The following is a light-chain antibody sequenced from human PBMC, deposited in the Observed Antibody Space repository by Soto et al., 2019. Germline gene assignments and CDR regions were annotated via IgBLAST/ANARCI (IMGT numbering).Light chain of an antibody. CDR1: QSVSTS. CDR2: DAS. V-gene: IGKV3-11*01. J-gene: IGKJ5*01. CDR3: QQRGEWPPVAT. Sequence: EIVMPQSNDTLSVSPGERATLSCRASQSVSTSIAWYQHKPGQAPRLLIYDASTRATDIPARFSGSGSGTDFTLTISSLDPEDSAVYYCQQRGEWPPVATFCQGTRLEI.